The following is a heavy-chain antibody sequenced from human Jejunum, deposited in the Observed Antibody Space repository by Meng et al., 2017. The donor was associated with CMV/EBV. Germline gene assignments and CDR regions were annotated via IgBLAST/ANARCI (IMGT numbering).Heavy chain of an antibody. Sequence: VSCKASADTFNTYQVSWVRQAPGQGLEWMGRIVPFLGVTKYAQNFQGRVTITADKSTNTIYMELFSLRSEDTAVYYCARDAERLDYWGQGTPVTVSS. J-gene: IGHJ4*02. D-gene: IGHD1-26*01. CDR3: ARDAERLDY. CDR1: ADTFNTYQ. V-gene: IGHV1-69*04. CDR2: IVPFLGVT.